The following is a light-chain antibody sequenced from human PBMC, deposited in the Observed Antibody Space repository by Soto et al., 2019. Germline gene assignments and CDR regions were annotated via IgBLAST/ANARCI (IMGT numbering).Light chain of an antibody. J-gene: IGKJ2*01. CDR1: QSVSNN. CDR3: HQYNTWYT. Sequence: EVVMTQSPATLSVSPGKRVILSCRASQSVSNNLAWYQQKPGQAPRLLIYGASTRATGIPARFSGSGSGTFFSLTINSLQSDDFAIYYCHQYNTWYTFGQETKLEIK. V-gene: IGKV3-15*01. CDR2: GAS.